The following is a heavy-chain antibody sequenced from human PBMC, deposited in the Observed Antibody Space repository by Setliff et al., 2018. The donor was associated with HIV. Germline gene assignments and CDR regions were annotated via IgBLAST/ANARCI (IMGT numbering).Heavy chain of an antibody. D-gene: IGHD4-17*01. CDR3: ARGGRSTVTQWAWFDP. J-gene: IGHJ5*02. V-gene: IGHV4-34*01. CDR2: FRHSGNT. Sequence: PSETLSLTCAVYGGSFSGYFWSWIRQSPGKGLGWIGEFRHSGNTNINPSLKSRVTISGDTTKNQISLKLTSVTAADTAVYYCARGGRSTVTQWAWFDPWGQGTLVTVSS. CDR1: GGSFSGYF.